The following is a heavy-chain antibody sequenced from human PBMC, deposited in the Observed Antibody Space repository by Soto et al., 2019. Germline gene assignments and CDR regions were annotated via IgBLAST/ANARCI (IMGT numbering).Heavy chain of an antibody. Sequence: DSLKISCKGSGYRFKRYWLSWVRQMPGTGLEWMGRIDPSDSYTNYSPSFQGHVPISADKSISTAYLQWSSLKASDTAMYYCARSSSSYSYGMDFWGRGTRVTVSS. CDR2: IDPSDSYT. V-gene: IGHV5-10-1*01. CDR3: ARSSSSYSYGMDF. CDR1: GYRFKRYW. D-gene: IGHD6-6*01. J-gene: IGHJ6*02.